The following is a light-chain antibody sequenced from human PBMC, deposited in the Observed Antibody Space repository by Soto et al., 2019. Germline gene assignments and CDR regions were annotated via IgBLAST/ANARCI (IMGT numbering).Light chain of an antibody. Sequence: DIQMTQSPSTLAASVGDTVTMTCRSSSKWLAWYQKKPGKAPKLLIYDVSNLERGVPPRFSGSTSGAESTLTITGLQPDDLGTYYCQHTTDFTFGQGTKVEI. J-gene: IGKJ2*01. CDR1: SSSKW. V-gene: IGKV1-5*01. CDR3: QHTTDFT. CDR2: DVS.